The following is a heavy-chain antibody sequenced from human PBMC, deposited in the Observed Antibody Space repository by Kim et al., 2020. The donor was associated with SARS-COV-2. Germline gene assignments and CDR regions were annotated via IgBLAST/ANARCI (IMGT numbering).Heavy chain of an antibody. Sequence: ASVKVSCKASGYTFTSYGISWVRQAPGQGLEWMGWISAYNGNTNYAQKLQGRVTMTTDTSTSTAYMELRSLRSDDTAVYYCARDRGYNWNDVVDYWGQGTLVTVSS. J-gene: IGHJ4*02. CDR3: ARDRGYNWNDVVDY. D-gene: IGHD1-20*01. CDR1: GYTFTSYG. CDR2: ISAYNGNT. V-gene: IGHV1-18*01.